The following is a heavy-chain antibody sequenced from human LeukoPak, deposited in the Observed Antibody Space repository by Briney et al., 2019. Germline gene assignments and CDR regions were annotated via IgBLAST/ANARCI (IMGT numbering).Heavy chain of an antibody. J-gene: IGHJ3*02. CDR3: ARAYNSGSGYYNTPYDAFDI. CDR2: IYSGGST. CDR1: GFTVSSNY. D-gene: IGHD3-22*01. Sequence: GGSLRLSCAASGFTVSSNYMSWVRQAPGKGVEWVSVIYSGGSTYYADSVKGRFTISRDNSKNTLYLQMNSLRAEDTAVYYCARAYNSGSGYYNTPYDAFDIWGRGTMVTVSS. V-gene: IGHV3-53*01.